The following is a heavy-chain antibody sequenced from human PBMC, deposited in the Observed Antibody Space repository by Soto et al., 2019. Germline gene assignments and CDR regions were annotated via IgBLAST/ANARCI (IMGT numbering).Heavy chain of an antibody. CDR3: ARLQLGTTVVPRGDDY. D-gene: IGHD4-17*01. V-gene: IGHV1-69*06. Sequence: VASVKVSCKASGGTFSSYAISWVRQAPGQGLEWMGGIIPIFGTANYAQKFLGRVTITADKSTSTAYMELSSLRSEDTAVYYCARLQLGTTVVPRGDDYWGQGTLVTVSS. CDR2: IIPIFGTA. CDR1: GGTFSSYA. J-gene: IGHJ4*02.